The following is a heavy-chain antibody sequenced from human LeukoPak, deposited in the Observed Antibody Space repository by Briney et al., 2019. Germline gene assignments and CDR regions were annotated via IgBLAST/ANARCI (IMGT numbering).Heavy chain of an antibody. CDR1: GFTFSSYS. CDR3: ARDQGERGFTFGGVIVGYYFDY. V-gene: IGHV3-48*01. J-gene: IGHJ4*02. CDR2: ISSSSSTI. D-gene: IGHD3-16*02. Sequence: GGSLRLSCAASGFTFSSYSMNWVRQAPGKGLEWVSYISSSSSTIYHADSVKGRFTISRDNAKNSLYLQMNSLRAEDTAVYYCARDQGERGFTFGGVIVGYYFDYWGQGTLVTVSS.